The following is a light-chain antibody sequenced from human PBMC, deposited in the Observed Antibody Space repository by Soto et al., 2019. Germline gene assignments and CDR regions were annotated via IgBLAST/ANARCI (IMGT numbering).Light chain of an antibody. V-gene: IGKV1-39*01. CDR2: ATS. CDR3: QQSHSTPRT. J-gene: IGKJ1*01. CDR1: QSIAGY. Sequence: DIPMTQSPSSLSASVGDRVIITCRASQSIAGYLNWYQQKPGEAPKLLIYATSTLQSGVPSRFSGSGSGADYTLTISSLQPEDFATYSCQQSHSTPRTFGQGTKVEIK.